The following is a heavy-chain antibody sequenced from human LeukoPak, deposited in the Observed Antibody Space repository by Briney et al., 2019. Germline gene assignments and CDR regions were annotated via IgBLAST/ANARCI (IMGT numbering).Heavy chain of an antibody. V-gene: IGHV3-23*01. CDR3: AKGPQLGSGYHPDY. Sequence: GGSLSLSCAVSGFTLSSAAMTWVRQAPGKGLEWVSTITGSDDGTCYADSVKGRFTISRDYSKNTLNLQMNSLRVEDTAIYYCAKGPQLGSGYHPDYWGQGTLVTVSS. CDR2: ITGSDDGT. J-gene: IGHJ4*02. D-gene: IGHD3-22*01. CDR1: GFTLSSAA.